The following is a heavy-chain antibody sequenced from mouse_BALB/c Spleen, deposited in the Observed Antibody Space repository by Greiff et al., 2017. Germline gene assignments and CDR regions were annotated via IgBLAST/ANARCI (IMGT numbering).Heavy chain of an antibody. Sequence: DVKLVESGGGLVKPGGSLKLSCAASGFAFSSYDMSWVRQTPEKRLEWVAYISSGGGSTYYPDTVKGRFTISRDNAKNTLYLQMSSLKSEDTAMYYCARPFYGYDAWFAYWGQGTLVTVSA. CDR3: ARPFYGYDAWFAY. D-gene: IGHD2-9*01. CDR1: GFAFSSYD. CDR2: ISSGGGST. J-gene: IGHJ3*01. V-gene: IGHV5-12-1*01.